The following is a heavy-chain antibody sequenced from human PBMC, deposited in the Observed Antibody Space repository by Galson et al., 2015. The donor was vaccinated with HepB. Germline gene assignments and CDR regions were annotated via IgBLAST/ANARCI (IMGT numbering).Heavy chain of an antibody. Sequence: SLRLSCAASGFTFSSYSMNWVRQAPGKGLEWVSSISSSSSYIYYADSVKGRFTISRDNAKNSLYLQMNSLRAEDTAVYYCARDFGGGQQLVFSEPYYFDYWGQGTLVTVSS. V-gene: IGHV3-21*01. CDR3: ARDFGGGQQLVFSEPYYFDY. J-gene: IGHJ4*02. CDR2: ISSSSSYI. CDR1: GFTFSSYS. D-gene: IGHD6-13*01.